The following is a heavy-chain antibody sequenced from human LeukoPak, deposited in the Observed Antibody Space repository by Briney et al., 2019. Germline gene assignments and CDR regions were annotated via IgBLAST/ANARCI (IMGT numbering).Heavy chain of an antibody. Sequence: SETLSLNCAVYGGSFSNYYWSWLRHPPGKRLEWLRDIYHTESTTYNPSLKSRVTISVDKNKKQFLLRLRSVTAADTAVYYCARRNLRYFDRLLYKTGFDYWGQGTLVTVSS. CDR3: ARRNLRYFDRLLYKTGFDY. V-gene: IGHV4-34*01. D-gene: IGHD3-9*01. J-gene: IGHJ4*02. CDR2: IYHTEST. CDR1: GGSFSNYY.